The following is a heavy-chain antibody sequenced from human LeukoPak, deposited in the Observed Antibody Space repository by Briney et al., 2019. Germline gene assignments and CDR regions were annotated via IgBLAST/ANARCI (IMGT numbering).Heavy chain of an antibody. Sequence: PSETLSLTCTVSGGSISSSSYYWGWIRQPPGKGLEWIGSIYYSGSTYYNPSLKSRVTISVDTSKNQFSLKLSSVTAADTAVYYCARGYDFWSGYSFDYWGQGTLVTVSS. J-gene: IGHJ4*02. CDR3: ARGYDFWSGYSFDY. V-gene: IGHV4-39*07. CDR1: GGSISSSSYY. CDR2: IYYSGST. D-gene: IGHD3-3*01.